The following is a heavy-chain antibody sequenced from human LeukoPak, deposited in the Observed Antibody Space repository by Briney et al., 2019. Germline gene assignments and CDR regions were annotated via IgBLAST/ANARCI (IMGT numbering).Heavy chain of an antibody. Sequence: SETLSLTCTVSGGSISSYYWSWIRQPAGKGLEWIGRIYTSASTNYNPSLKSRVTMSVDTSKNQFSLKLSSVTAADTAVYYCARDNSAVRSDYEYIPYAFDIWGQGTMVTVSS. CDR3: ARDNSAVRSDYEYIPYAFDI. V-gene: IGHV4-4*07. CDR2: IYTSAST. D-gene: IGHD3-22*01. CDR1: GGSISSYY. J-gene: IGHJ3*02.